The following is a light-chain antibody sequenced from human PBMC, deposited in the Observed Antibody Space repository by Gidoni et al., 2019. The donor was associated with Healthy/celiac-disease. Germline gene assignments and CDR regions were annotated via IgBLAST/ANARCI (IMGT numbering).Light chain of an antibody. CDR2: GAS. J-gene: IGKJ1*01. CDR3: QQYNNWGT. V-gene: IGKV3-15*01. CDR1: QSVSSN. Sequence: EVVMTQPPATLSVFPVERATLSCRASQSVSSNLAWYQQKPSQAPRLRIYGASTRATDIPARFSGSGSGTEFTLTISSLQSEDFAVYYCQQYNNWGTFGQGTKVEIK.